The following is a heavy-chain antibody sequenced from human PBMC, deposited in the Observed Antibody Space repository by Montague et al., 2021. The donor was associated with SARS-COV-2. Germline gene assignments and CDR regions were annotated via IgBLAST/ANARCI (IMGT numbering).Heavy chain of an antibody. Sequence: CATSGDSVWSNTAAWNWIRQSPSGGLEWLGRTNYRSKWTSDYATSVEGRISIDPDTSKNQFFLHPRSVTPEDTGVYYCVRDTGSAQAGFDAWGQGTLVTVSS. CDR2: TNYRSKWTS. J-gene: IGHJ4*02. CDR1: GDSVWSNTAA. D-gene: IGHD4-17*01. CDR3: VRDTGSAQAGFDA. V-gene: IGHV6-1*01.